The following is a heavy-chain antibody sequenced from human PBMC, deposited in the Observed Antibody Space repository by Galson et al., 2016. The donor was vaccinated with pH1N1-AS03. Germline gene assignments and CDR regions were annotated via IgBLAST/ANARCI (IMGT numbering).Heavy chain of an antibody. Sequence: SVKVSCKASGGTFSRSTISWVRQATGHGLEWMGRIIPIFNTINYAQKLRGRVTMTVDESTSTAYMDLSSLRYEDSAIYYCCVSVTPSSFTDAFDIWGQGTTVTVSS. V-gene: IGHV1-69*13. CDR1: GGTFSRST. J-gene: IGHJ3*02. CDR3: CVSVTPSSFTDAFDI. CDR2: IIPIFNTI. D-gene: IGHD5-18*01.